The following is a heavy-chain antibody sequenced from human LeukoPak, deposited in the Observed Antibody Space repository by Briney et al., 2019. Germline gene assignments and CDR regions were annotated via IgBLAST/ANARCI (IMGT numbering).Heavy chain of an antibody. J-gene: IGHJ4*02. CDR3: ARDLMSGYSFTFDC. V-gene: IGHV3-30*04. CDR2: ISYDGSNK. D-gene: IGHD5-18*01. CDR1: GFTFSSYA. Sequence: GGSLRLSCAASGFTFSSYAMHWVRQAPGKGLEWGAVISYDGSNKYYADSVKGRFTISRDNSKNTLYLQMNSLRAEDTAVYYCARDLMSGYSFTFDCWGQGTLVTVSS.